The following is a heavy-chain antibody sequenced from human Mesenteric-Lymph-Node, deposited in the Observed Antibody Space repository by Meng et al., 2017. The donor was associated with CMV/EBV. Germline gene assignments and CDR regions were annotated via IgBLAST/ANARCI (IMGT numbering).Heavy chain of an antibody. CDR3: ARACRQVSNCYLDS. J-gene: IGHJ4*02. D-gene: IGHD4-11*01. V-gene: IGHV3-53*01. Sequence: CAASGFSVSTNYMSWVRQAPGKGLEWVSFIRGDDSTSYTDSVQGRFTISRDNSKNTVYLQMNSLRAEDTAVYYCARACRQVSNCYLDSWGQGILVTSPQ. CDR2: IRGDDST. CDR1: GFSVSTNY.